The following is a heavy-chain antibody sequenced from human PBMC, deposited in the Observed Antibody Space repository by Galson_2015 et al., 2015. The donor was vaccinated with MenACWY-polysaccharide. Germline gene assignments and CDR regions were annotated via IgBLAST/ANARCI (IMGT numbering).Heavy chain of an antibody. V-gene: IGHV6-1*01. CDR1: GDSVSSNSAA. CDR3: VRGKFVAFDY. CDR2: TYYRSKWYN. D-gene: IGHD2-21*01. Sequence: CAISGDSVSSNSAAWNWIRQSPSRGLEWLGRTYYRSKWYNDYAISVKSRITINPDTSKNQFSLQLNSVTPEDTAVYYCVRGKFVAFDYWGQGTLVTVSS. J-gene: IGHJ4*02.